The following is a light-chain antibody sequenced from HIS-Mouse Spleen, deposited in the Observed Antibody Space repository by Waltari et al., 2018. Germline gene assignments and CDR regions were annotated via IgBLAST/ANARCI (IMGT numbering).Light chain of an antibody. V-gene: IGLV2-23*03. CDR1: RSAVWRYNL. CDR2: EGS. CDR3: CSYAGSSTFGV. J-gene: IGLJ3*02. Sequence: QSALTQPASVSGSPGPSITISCTGTRSAVWRYNLVSGYQQHPGNAPKLMIYEGSKRPSGVSNRFSGSKSGNTASLTISGLQAEDEADYYCCSYAGSSTFGVFGGGTKLTVL.